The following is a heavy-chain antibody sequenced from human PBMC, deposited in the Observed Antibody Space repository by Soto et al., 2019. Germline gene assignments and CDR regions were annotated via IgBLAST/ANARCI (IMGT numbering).Heavy chain of an antibody. D-gene: IGHD3-22*01. V-gene: IGHV1-46*01. CDR3: ARDPGKDSSGYYYGQSHAFDI. Sequence: ASVKVSCKASGYTFTSYYMHWVRQAPGQGLEWMGIINPSGGSTSYAQKFQGRVTMTRDTSTSTVYMELSSLRSEDTAVYYCARDPGKDSSGYYYGQSHAFDIWGQGTMVTVSS. CDR1: GYTFTSYY. J-gene: IGHJ3*02. CDR2: INPSGGST.